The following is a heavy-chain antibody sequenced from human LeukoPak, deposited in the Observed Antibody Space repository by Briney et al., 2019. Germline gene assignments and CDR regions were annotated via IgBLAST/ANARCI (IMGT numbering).Heavy chain of an antibody. V-gene: IGHV1-2*02. CDR2: ISPNSGGT. CDR1: GYTFIGYY. D-gene: IGHD3-3*02. CDR3: ALASSGWIHEGY. Sequence: ASVKVSCKASGYTFIGYYMHWVRQAPGQGLEWMGWISPNSGGTSSAQKFQGRVTMTRDTSISTAYMELNRLRSDDTAVYYCALASSGWIHEGYWGQGTLLTVSS. J-gene: IGHJ4*02.